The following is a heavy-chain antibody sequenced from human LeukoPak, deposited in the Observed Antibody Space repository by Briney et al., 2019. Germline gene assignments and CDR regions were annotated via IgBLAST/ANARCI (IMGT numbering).Heavy chain of an antibody. CDR1: GFAFNSFS. CDR2: ISYDGTNT. CDR3: ARGRVYNYGLLGYFDL. V-gene: IGHV3-30*04. D-gene: IGHD5-24*01. J-gene: IGHJ2*01. Sequence: GGSLRLSCIVSGFAFNSFSMDWVRQAPGKGLEWVAIISYDGTNTYYVDSVKGRFTISRDNSKNTLYLQMNTLRADDTAVYYCARGRVYNYGLLGYFDLWGRGTLVSVSS.